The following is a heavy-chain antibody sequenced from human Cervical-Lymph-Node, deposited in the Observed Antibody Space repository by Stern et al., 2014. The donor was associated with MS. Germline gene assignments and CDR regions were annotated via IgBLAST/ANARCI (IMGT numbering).Heavy chain of an antibody. CDR3: ARDSSSWYAIDY. V-gene: IGHV3-21*01. CDR2: ISSRSSYI. Sequence: EDQLVESGGGLVKPGGSLRLSCAASGFTFSSYSINWVRQAPGKGLEWVSSISSRSSYIHYADSVKGRFTISRDNAKNSLYLQMNSLRAEDTAVYYCARDSSSWYAIDYWGQGTLVTVSS. CDR1: GFTFSSYS. D-gene: IGHD6-13*01. J-gene: IGHJ4*02.